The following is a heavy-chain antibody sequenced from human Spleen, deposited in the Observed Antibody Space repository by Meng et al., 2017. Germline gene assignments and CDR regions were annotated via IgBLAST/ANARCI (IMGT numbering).Heavy chain of an antibody. V-gene: IGHV4-34*01. CDR2: INDSGST. D-gene: IGHD6-13*01. Sequence: VQLQQWGGGLLKPSETLSLTCAVYGGTISGYYWSWIRQPPGKGLEWIGEINDSGSTNYNPSLKSRVTISEDTSKNQFSLKLSSVTAADTAVYYCARTIGVEYSSSWYYFDYWGQGTLVTVSS. CDR3: ARTIGVEYSSSWYYFDY. CDR1: GGTISGYY. J-gene: IGHJ4*02.